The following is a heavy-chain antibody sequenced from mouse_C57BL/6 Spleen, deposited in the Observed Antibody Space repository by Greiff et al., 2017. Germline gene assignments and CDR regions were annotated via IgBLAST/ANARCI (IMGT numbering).Heavy chain of an antibody. CDR1: GYTFTSYW. V-gene: IGHV1-69*01. Sequence: QVQLQQPGAELVMPGASVKLSCKASGYTFTSYWMHWVKQRPGQGLEWIGEIDPSDSYTNYNQKFKGKSTVTVDKSSSTAYMQLSSLTSEDSAVYYCARGAMRVADYYAVDYWGQGTTVTVAS. D-gene: IGHD2-3*01. J-gene: IGHJ4*01. CDR3: ARGAMRVADYYAVDY. CDR2: IDPSDSYT.